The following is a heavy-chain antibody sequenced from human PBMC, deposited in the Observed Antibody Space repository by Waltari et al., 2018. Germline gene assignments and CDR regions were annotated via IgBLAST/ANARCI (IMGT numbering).Heavy chain of an antibody. CDR2: SITICGKA. J-gene: IGHJ6*03. V-gene: IGHV1-69*05. Sequence: QVQLVQSGAEGKKPGSSVKVSCKASGGTFSSYAISWVRQAPGQGLGWVGGSITICGKANYAQKFQGRVTITTDESTSTAYMELGRLRSEDTAVYDCARGSSGSYPDYYYYYMDVWGKGTTVTVSS. CDR1: GGTFSSYA. CDR3: ARGSSGSYPDYYYYYMDV. D-gene: IGHD1-26*01.